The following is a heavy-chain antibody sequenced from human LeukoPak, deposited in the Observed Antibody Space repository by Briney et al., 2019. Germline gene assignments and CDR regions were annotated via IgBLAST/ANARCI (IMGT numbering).Heavy chain of an antibody. Sequence: GGPLRLSCAASGFTFSSYSMNWVRQAPGKGLEWVSSISSSSSYIYYADSVKGRFTISRDNAKNSLYLQMNSLRAEDTAVYYCARFTEAAAGSFDYWGQGTLVTVSS. CDR3: ARFTEAAAGSFDY. CDR1: GFTFSSYS. V-gene: IGHV3-21*01. J-gene: IGHJ4*02. D-gene: IGHD6-13*01. CDR2: ISSSSSYI.